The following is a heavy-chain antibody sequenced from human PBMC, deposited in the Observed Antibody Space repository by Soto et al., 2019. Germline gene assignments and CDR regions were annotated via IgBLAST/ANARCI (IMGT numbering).Heavy chain of an antibody. V-gene: IGHV3-30*18. CDR2: ISYDGSNR. CDR3: AKDTTGWELLDYFDY. J-gene: IGHJ4*02. CDR1: GFTFSSYG. Sequence: PGGSLRLSCATSGFTFSSYGMHWVRQAPGKGLEWVAVISYDGSNRYYADSVKGRFTISRDNSKNTLYLQMNSLRAEDTAVYYCAKDTTGWELLDYFDYWGQGTLVTAPQ. D-gene: IGHD1-26*01.